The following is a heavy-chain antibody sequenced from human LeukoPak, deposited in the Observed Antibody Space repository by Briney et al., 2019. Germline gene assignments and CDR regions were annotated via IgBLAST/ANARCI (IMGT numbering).Heavy chain of an antibody. V-gene: IGHV3-30-3*01. CDR2: ISYDGSNK. J-gene: IGHJ4*02. Sequence: PGGSLRLSCAASGFTFSSYAMHWVRQAPGKGLGWVAVISYDGSNKYYADSVKGPFTISRDNSKNTLYLQMNSLRAEDTAVYYCARDLERTFYYWGQGTLVSVSS. D-gene: IGHD5-24*01. CDR1: GFTFSSYA. CDR3: ARDLERTFYY.